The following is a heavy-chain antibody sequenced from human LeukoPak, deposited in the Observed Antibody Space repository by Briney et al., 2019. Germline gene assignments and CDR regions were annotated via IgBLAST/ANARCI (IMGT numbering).Heavy chain of an antibody. D-gene: IGHD6-13*01. CDR1: GGSISSYY. J-gene: IGHJ4*02. Sequence: SETLSLTCTVSGGSISSYYWSWIRQPPGKGLEWIGNIYYSGSTNYNPSLKSRVTISVHTSKNQFSLKLSSVTAADTAVYYCARELWSCQQLVPFDWGQGTLVTVSS. V-gene: IGHV4-59*01. CDR2: IYYSGST. CDR3: ARELWSCQQLVPFD.